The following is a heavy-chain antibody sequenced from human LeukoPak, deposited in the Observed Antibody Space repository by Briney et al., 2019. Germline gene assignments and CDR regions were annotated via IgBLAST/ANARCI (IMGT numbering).Heavy chain of an antibody. CDR2: INPSGGST. CDR3: AREGGSQVPLDY. J-gene: IGHJ4*02. CDR1: GYTFTSYY. Sequence: ASVKVSCKASGYTFTSYYMHWVRQAPGQGLEWMGIINPSGGSTSYAQKFQGRVTMTRDMSTSTVYMELSSLRSEDTAVYYCAREGGSQVPLDYWGQGTLVTVSS. D-gene: IGHD1-26*01. V-gene: IGHV1-46*01.